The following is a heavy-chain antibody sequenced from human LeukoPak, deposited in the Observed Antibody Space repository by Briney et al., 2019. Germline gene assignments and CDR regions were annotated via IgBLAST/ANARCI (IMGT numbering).Heavy chain of an antibody. V-gene: IGHV1-2*02. CDR2: INPNNGGT. CDR3: ARDPATTYYYDP. Sequence: ASVKVSCKASGYTFTRYCIHWVRQAPGQGLEWMGWINPNNGGTNYAQKFQGRVTMTRDTSISTAYMELSRLTSDDTAIYYCARDPATTYYYDPWGQGTLVTVSS. D-gene: IGHD3-22*01. J-gene: IGHJ4*02. CDR1: GYTFTRYC.